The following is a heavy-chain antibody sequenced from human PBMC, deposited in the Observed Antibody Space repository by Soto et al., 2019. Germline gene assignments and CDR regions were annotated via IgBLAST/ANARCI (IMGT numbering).Heavy chain of an antibody. CDR3: ARPIGRIDAFDI. CDR1: GYTFTTYA. V-gene: IGHV1-3*01. D-gene: IGHD1-26*01. CDR2: INAGYGNT. J-gene: IGHJ3*02. Sequence: ASVKVSCKASGYTFTTYAMHWVRQAPGQRLEWMGWINAGYGNTKYSQKFQGRVTITSDTSASTAYMELSSLRSEDTAVYYRARPIGRIDAFDIWGQGTMVTVSS.